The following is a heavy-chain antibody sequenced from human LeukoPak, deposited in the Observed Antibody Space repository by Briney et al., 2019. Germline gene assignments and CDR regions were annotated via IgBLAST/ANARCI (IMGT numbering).Heavy chain of an antibody. J-gene: IGHJ4*02. Sequence: PSGTLSLTCGVSGGSISNTNWWTWVRQPPGKGLEWIGEVDLLGRTNYNPSLKSRLTMSVDTSKNQFSLKLTSVSAADTAMYFCAKTGSLMGRFFDYWGQGIQVIVSS. V-gene: IGHV4-4*02. CDR2: VDLLGRT. D-gene: IGHD3-10*01. CDR1: GGSISNTNW. CDR3: AKTGSLMGRFFDY.